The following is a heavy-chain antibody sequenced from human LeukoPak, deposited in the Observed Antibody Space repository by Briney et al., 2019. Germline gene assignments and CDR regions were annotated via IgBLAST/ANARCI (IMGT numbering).Heavy chain of an antibody. D-gene: IGHD6-13*01. CDR1: GGSISSSSYY. CDR3: ARAGYSSSWYGKGADY. Sequence: PSETLSLTCTVSGGSISSSSYYWGWIRQPPGKGLEWIGEIYHSGSTNYNPSLKSRVTISVDKSKNQFSLKLSSVTAADTAVYYCARAGYSSSWYGKGADYWGQGTLVTVSS. V-gene: IGHV4-39*07. CDR2: IYHSGST. J-gene: IGHJ4*02.